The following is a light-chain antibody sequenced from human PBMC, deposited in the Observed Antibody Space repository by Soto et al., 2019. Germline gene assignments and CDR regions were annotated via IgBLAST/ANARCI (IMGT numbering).Light chain of an antibody. V-gene: IGLV2-14*01. CDR3: TSYSSSSSLYV. Sequence: QSALTQPASVSGSPGQSITISCTGTSSDVGGYTYVSWYQHHPGKIPKLMIYEVSHRPSGVSNRFSGSKSGNTASLTISGLQAEDEADYYCTSYSSSSSLYVFGPGTKVTVL. CDR2: EVS. J-gene: IGLJ1*01. CDR1: SSDVGGYTY.